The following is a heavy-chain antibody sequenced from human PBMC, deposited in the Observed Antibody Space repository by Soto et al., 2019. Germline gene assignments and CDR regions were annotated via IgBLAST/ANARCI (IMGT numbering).Heavy chain of an antibody. CDR2: INHSGST. CDR3: ARGPWNDDMGHFDP. V-gene: IGHV4-34*01. CDR1: GGSFSGYY. D-gene: IGHD1-1*01. Sequence: SETLSLTCAVSGGSFSGYYWTWIRQPPGKGLEWIGEINHSGSTNYNPSLKSRVTISVDRSKNQFSLKLSSVTAADTAVYYCARGPWNDDMGHFDPWGQGTLVTVSS. J-gene: IGHJ5*02.